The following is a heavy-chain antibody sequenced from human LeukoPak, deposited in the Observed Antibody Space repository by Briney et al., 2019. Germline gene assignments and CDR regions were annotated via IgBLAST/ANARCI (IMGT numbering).Heavy chain of an antibody. Sequence: GASVKVSCKASGYTFAKYYMHWVRQAPGQGLEWMGVINPSGDSTTYTQKFQGRVTMTRDTSTSTAYMELSSLTYEDTAVYYCARKFETAAALYYWGQGVLVTVSS. CDR1: GYTFAKYY. D-gene: IGHD6-13*01. V-gene: IGHV1-46*01. J-gene: IGHJ4*02. CDR2: INPSGDST. CDR3: ARKFETAAALYY.